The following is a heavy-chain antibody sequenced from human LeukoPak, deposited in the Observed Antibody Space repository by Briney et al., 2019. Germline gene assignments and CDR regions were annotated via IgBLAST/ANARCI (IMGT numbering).Heavy chain of an antibody. J-gene: IGHJ3*02. V-gene: IGHV3-74*01. Sequence: PGGSLRLSCAASGITFSNSWMHWVRQVPGKGLVWVSRINSDGGGTNYAAFVKGRFTVSRDNAKNSLYLQMNSLRAEDTAVYYCARDWEWELRAFDIWGQGTMVTVSS. CDR3: ARDWEWELRAFDI. CDR2: INSDGGGT. CDR1: GITFSNSW. D-gene: IGHD1-26*01.